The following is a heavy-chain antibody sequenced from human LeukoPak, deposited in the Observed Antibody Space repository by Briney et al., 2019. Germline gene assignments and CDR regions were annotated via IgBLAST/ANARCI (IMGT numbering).Heavy chain of an antibody. J-gene: IGHJ4*02. V-gene: IGHV3-21*01. CDR1: GFSFSSYN. Sequence: GGSLRLSCVASGFSFSSYNMNWVPQAPGKGLEWVSSISSSSSYIYYADSVKGRFTISRDNAKNSLYLQMNSLRAEDTAVYYCARGLGPTAIITPVDYWGQGTLVTVSS. D-gene: IGHD2-2*02. CDR3: ARGLGPTAIITPVDY. CDR2: ISSSSSYI.